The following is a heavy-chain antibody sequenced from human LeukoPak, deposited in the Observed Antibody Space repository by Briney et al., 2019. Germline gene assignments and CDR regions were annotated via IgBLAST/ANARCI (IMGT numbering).Heavy chain of an antibody. CDR1: GFNFGDHV. CDR3: SREPLVGAIRGADY. J-gene: IGHJ4*02. Sequence: GGSLRLSCTTSGFNFGDHVVSWVRQAPGKGLEWVGFIRSKPYGGTTDYAASVKGRFTISRDDSKSIAYLQMNSLKIEDTAVYYCSREPLVGAIRGADYWGQGTLVTVSS. V-gene: IGHV3-49*04. CDR2: IRSKPYGGTT. D-gene: IGHD1-26*01.